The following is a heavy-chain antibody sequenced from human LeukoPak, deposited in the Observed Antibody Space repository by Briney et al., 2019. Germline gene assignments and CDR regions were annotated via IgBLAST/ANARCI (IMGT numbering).Heavy chain of an antibody. J-gene: IGHJ4*02. CDR2: ISGSGGST. CDR3: AKSTTGSDGYSAVLY. D-gene: IGHD3-22*01. V-gene: IGHV3-23*01. CDR1: GFTFSCYA. Sequence: GGSLRLSCAGSGFTFSCYAMSWVRQAPGKGLEWVSAISGSGGSTYYADSVKGRFNVSRDNSKNTLYLQMNSLRAEDTAVYYCAKSTTGSDGYSAVLYWGQETLVTVSS.